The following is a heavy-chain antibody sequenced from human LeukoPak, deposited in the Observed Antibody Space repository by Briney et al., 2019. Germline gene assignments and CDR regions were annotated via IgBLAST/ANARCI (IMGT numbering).Heavy chain of an antibody. V-gene: IGHV3-7*01. D-gene: IGHD6-6*01. Sequence: GGSLRLSCAASGFTFTSYWMSWVRQESGKGLEGVANIKQDGSEKYYVDSVKGRFTISRDNAKNSLYLQMNSLRAEDTAVYYCVRDHSSSSFDYWGQGNLVTVSS. J-gene: IGHJ4*02. CDR1: GFTFTSYW. CDR2: IKQDGSEK. CDR3: VRDHSSSSFDY.